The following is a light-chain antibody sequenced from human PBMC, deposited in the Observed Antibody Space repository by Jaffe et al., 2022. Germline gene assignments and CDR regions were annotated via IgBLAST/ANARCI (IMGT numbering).Light chain of an antibody. V-gene: IGLV2-8*01. Sequence: QSALTQPPSASGSPGQSVTISCTGTSSDVGGSNYVSWYQQHPGKAPKVMIYEVSKRPSGVPDRFSGSKSGNTASLTVSGLQAEDEADYYCSSYAGSNNYVFGTGTKVTVL. CDR2: EVS. CDR1: SSDVGGSNY. J-gene: IGLJ1*01. CDR3: SSYAGSNNYV.